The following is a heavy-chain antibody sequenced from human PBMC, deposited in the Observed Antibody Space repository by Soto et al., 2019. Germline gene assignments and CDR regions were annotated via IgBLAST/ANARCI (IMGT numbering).Heavy chain of an antibody. CDR3: ARHSSSWHFDY. J-gene: IGHJ4*02. CDR2: IYYSGST. V-gene: IGHV4-59*08. D-gene: IGHD6-13*01. Sequence: SETLSLTCTVSDGSISSYYWSWIRQPPGKGLEWIGYIYYSGSTNYNPSLKSRVTISVDTSKNQFSLKLSSVTAADTAVYYCARHSSSWHFDYWGQGTLVTVSS. CDR1: DGSISSYY.